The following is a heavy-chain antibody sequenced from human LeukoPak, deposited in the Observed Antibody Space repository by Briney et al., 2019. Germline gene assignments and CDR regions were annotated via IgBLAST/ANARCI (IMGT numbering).Heavy chain of an antibody. D-gene: IGHD3-3*01. Sequence: GGSLRLSCAASGFTFSSYEMNWVRQAPGKGLEWVSYISSSGSTIYYADSVKGRLTISRDNAKNSLYLQMNSLRAEDTAVYYCARDSYPAYDFWSGYYWLDYWGQGTLVTVSS. CDR2: ISSSGSTI. V-gene: IGHV3-48*03. CDR3: ARDSYPAYDFWSGYYWLDY. J-gene: IGHJ4*02. CDR1: GFTFSSYE.